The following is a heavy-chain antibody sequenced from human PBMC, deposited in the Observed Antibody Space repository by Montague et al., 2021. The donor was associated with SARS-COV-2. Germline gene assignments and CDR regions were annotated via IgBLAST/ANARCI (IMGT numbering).Heavy chain of an antibody. D-gene: IGHD5/OR15-5a*01. V-gene: IGHV3-49*04. CDR1: RFNFGEFG. Sequence: SLRLSCAASRFNFGEFGISWVRQAPGQGPEWIGFIRRKTYGGTAEYAASVKGRFTISRDDSKNIAYLQMDSLKIDDTAMYYCTRSLVDMISTISGYFDFWGQGVLVTVSS. CDR2: IRRKTYGGTA. J-gene: IGHJ5*01. CDR3: TRSLVDMISTISGYFDF.